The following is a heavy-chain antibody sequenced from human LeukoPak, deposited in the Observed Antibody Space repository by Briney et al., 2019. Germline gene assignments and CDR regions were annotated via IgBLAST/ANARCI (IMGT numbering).Heavy chain of an antibody. CDR2: ISGYNDNT. D-gene: IGHD3-10*01. Sequence: GASVKVSCKASGYTFTTYGISWARQAPGQGLEWMGWISGYNDNTNYAQKFQGRVTMTTDTSTSTAYMELRSLRSDDTAVYYCAREPRINLYENYMDVWGKGTTVTISS. V-gene: IGHV1-18*01. CDR3: AREPRINLYENYMDV. J-gene: IGHJ6*03. CDR1: GYTFTTYG.